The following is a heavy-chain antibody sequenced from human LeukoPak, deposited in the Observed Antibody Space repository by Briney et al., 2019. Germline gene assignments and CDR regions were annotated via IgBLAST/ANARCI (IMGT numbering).Heavy chain of an antibody. J-gene: IGHJ6*03. D-gene: IGHD3-16*02. Sequence: SGPTLVKPTQTLTLTCTFSGFSLSTSGVGVGWIRQPPGKALEWLALIYWNDDKRYSPSLKSRLTITKDTSKNQVVLTMTNMDPEDTATYYCAHVICSTEPGYYYYYYYMDVWGKGTTVTVSS. V-gene: IGHV2-5*01. CDR1: GFSLSTSGVG. CDR3: AHVICSTEPGYYYYYYYMDV. CDR2: IYWNDDK.